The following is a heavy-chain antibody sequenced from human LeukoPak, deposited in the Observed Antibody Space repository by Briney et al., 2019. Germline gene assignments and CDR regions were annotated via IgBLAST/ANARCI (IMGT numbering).Heavy chain of an antibody. J-gene: IGHJ6*03. CDR1: GGTFSSYA. Sequence: GSSVKVSCKASGGTFSSYAISWVRQAPGQGLEWMGGIIPIFGTANYAQKFQGRVTITADESTSTAYMELSSLRSEDTAVYYCARGRGKLLSFGRYYYMDVWGKGTTVTISS. CDR2: IIPIFGTA. D-gene: IGHD2-2*01. CDR3: ARGRGKLLSFGRYYYMDV. V-gene: IGHV1-69*01.